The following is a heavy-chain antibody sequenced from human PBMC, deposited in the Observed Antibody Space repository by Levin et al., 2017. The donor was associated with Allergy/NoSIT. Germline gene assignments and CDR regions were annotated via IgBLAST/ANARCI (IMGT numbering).Heavy chain of an antibody. CDR1: GFSFKNFA. D-gene: IGHD1-26*01. CDR3: SRDPSYATNSGLLAF. J-gene: IGHJ4*02. Sequence: GGSLRLSCAASGFSFKNFAMHWARQAPGKGLEWVAIISFNGSITYYADSVKGRFTISRDNSKTTLYVHMSDLRTEATAVYFCSRDPSYATNSGLLAFWGQGRLVSVSS. V-gene: IGHV3-30-3*01. CDR2: ISFNGSIT.